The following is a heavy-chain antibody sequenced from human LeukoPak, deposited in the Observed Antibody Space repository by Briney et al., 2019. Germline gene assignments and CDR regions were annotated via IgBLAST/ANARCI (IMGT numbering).Heavy chain of an antibody. V-gene: IGHV4-34*01. CDR3: ARVRNQYRSLPYASNAFDM. D-gene: IGHD6-6*01. Sequence: PSETLSLTCAVYGGSFSGYYWSWMRQPPGKGLEWIGEINHSGSTNYNPSLKSRVTISVDTSKNQFSLKLSSVTAAGTAGYYCARVRNQYRSLPYASNAFDMCGQGTMVTVSS. CDR2: INHSGST. CDR1: GGSFSGYY. J-gene: IGHJ3*02.